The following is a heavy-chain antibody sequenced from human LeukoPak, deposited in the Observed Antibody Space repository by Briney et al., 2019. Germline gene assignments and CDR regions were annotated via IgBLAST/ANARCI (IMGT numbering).Heavy chain of an antibody. D-gene: IGHD3-16*01. Sequence: GGSLRLSCAASGFTFSSYAMSWLRQAPGKGLEWVSAISGSGGSTYYADCVKGRFTISRDNSRDTLYLQMNSLRAEDTAVYYCAKGYYDYVWGSYYLDYWGQGTLVTVSS. CDR1: GFTFSSYA. V-gene: IGHV3-23*01. J-gene: IGHJ4*02. CDR2: ISGSGGST. CDR3: AKGYYDYVWGSYYLDY.